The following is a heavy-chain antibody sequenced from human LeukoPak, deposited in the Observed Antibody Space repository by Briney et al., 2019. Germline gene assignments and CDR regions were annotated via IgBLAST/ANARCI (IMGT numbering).Heavy chain of an antibody. D-gene: IGHD3-22*01. V-gene: IGHV4-59*12. J-gene: IGHJ4*02. CDR3: ARGTYDSSGYFDY. CDR1: GGSISSYY. CDR2: IYYSGST. Sequence: SETLSLTCTVSGGSISSYYWSWIRQPPGKGLEWIGSIYYSGSTSYSPSLKSRVTISVDTSKNQFSLKLSSVTAADTAVYYCARGTYDSSGYFDYWGQGTLVTVSS.